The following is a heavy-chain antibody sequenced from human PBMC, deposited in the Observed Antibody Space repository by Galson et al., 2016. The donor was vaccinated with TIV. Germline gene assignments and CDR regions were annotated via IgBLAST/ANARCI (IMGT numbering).Heavy chain of an antibody. Sequence: SVKVSCKASGYSFTSYGVSWVRQAPGQGLEWMGWISGYNENTYYAQNFQGRVTMTTDTSTSTAYLELRSLRSDDTAVYYCARDGSYGLDVWGQGTTVTVSS. J-gene: IGHJ6*02. CDR3: ARDGSYGLDV. V-gene: IGHV1-18*01. CDR2: ISGYNENT. CDR1: GYSFTSYG.